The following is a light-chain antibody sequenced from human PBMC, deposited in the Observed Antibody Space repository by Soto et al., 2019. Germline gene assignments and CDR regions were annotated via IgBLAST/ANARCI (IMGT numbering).Light chain of an antibody. CDR1: QSISTW. CDR3: KQYNSYPPLT. CDR2: GAS. J-gene: IGKJ4*01. V-gene: IGKV1-5*03. Sequence: DIHMAQSPSTLPASVGARVTIPCRANQSISTWLAWYQQKPGKAPKLLIYGASPIETGVPSRFSGSGSGTEFTLTISFLQPDDFATYYCKQYNSYPPLTFGGGTNLDIK.